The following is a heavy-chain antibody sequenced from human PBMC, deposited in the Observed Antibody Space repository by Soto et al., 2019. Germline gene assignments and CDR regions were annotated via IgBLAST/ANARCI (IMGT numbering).Heavy chain of an antibody. V-gene: IGHV1-18*01. CDR3: STVPNDRMGWCDP. J-gene: IGHJ5*02. CDR1: GYTFTSYG. Sequence: QVQLVQSGVEVKKPGASVKVSCKASGYTFTSYGISWVRQAPGQGLEWMAWISAYNGNTTYAQKVQGRVTMTTDTSTSTACMELRSPRSDDTAVYYGSTVPNDRMGWCDPWGQGTLVTVSS. CDR2: ISAYNGNT. D-gene: IGHD3-22*01.